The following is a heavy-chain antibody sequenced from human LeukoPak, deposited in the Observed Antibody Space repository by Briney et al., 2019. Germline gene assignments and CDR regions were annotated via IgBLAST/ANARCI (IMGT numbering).Heavy chain of an antibody. Sequence: GGSLRLSCAASGFTFDDYTMHWVRQAPGKGLEWVSLISWDGGSTYYADSVKGRFTISRDNSKNSLYLQMNSLRTEDTALYYCAKAGLSCVRDSTSCYAYFDYWGQGTLVTVSS. D-gene: IGHD2-2*01. CDR2: ISWDGGST. J-gene: IGHJ4*02. CDR3: AKAGLSCVRDSTSCYAYFDY. CDR1: GFTFDDYT. V-gene: IGHV3-43*01.